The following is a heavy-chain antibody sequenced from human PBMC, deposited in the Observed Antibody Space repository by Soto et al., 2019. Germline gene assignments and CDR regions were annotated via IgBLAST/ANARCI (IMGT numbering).Heavy chain of an antibody. CDR3: AHKGSGSRAIDY. Sequence: QITLKESGPTLVKPTQTLTLTCTFSGFSLSTSGVGVGWIRQPPGKALEWLAVIYWDDSKTYSPSLRSRLTITKDPSRDQVVLTMITMDPVDTATYYCAHKGSGSRAIDYWGQGALVTVSS. CDR2: IYWDDSK. V-gene: IGHV2-5*02. CDR1: GFSLSTSGVG. D-gene: IGHD3-10*01. J-gene: IGHJ4*02.